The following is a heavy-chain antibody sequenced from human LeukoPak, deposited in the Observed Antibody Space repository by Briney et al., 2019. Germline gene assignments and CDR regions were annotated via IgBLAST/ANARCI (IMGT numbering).Heavy chain of an antibody. CDR2: INSDGSST. V-gene: IGHV3-74*01. CDR3: ARVGVAGPRAFDM. CDR1: GFTFSNYW. J-gene: IGHJ3*02. D-gene: IGHD6-19*01. Sequence: GGSLRLSCAASGFTFSNYWMHWVRQTPGKGLVWVSRINSDGSSTSYADSVKGRFTISRDNAKNTLYLQMNSLRAEDTAVYYCARVGVAGPRAFDMWGQGTMVTVSS.